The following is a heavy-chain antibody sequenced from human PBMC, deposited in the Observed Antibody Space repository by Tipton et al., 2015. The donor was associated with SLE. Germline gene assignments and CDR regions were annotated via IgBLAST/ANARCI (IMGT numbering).Heavy chain of an antibody. Sequence: TLSLTCAVYGGSFGGYYWSWIRQPPGKGLEWIGEINHSGSTNYNPSLKSRVTISVDTSKNQFSLKLSSVTAADTAVYYCARGLEGGYYFDYWGQGTLVTVSS. CDR2: INHSGST. CDR3: ARGLEGGYYFDY. V-gene: IGHV4-34*01. CDR1: GGSFGGYY. D-gene: IGHD1-1*01. J-gene: IGHJ4*02.